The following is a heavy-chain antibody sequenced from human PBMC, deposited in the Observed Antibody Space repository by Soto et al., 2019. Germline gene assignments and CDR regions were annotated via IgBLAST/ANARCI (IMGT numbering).Heavy chain of an antibody. V-gene: IGHV1-3*01. Sequence: GASVKVSCKASGYTFISYAMHWVRQAPGQRLEWMGWINAGNGNTKYSQKFQGRVTITRDTSASTAYMELSSLRSEDTAVYYCARSIVVVTALDYWGQGTLVTVSS. CDR3: ARSIVVVTALDY. CDR1: GYTFISYA. CDR2: INAGNGNT. J-gene: IGHJ4*02. D-gene: IGHD2-21*02.